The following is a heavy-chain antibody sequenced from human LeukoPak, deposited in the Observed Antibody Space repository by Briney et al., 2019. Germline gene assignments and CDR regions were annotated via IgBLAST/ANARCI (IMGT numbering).Heavy chain of an antibody. CDR3: ARGQGNGDYVLDY. CDR1: GFTFSSYA. Sequence: PGGSLRLSCAASGFTFSSYAMSWVRQAPGKGLEWVSAISGSGGSTYYADSVKGRFTISRDNSKNTLYLQMNSLRAEDTAVYYCARGQGNGDYVLDYWGQGTLVTISS. V-gene: IGHV3-23*01. CDR2: ISGSGGST. J-gene: IGHJ4*02. D-gene: IGHD4-17*01.